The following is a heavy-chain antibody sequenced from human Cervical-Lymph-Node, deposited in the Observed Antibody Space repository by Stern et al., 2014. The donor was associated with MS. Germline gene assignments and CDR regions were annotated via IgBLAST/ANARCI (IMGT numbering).Heavy chain of an antibody. D-gene: IGHD4-17*01. CDR1: GFTFSGSA. CDR2: IRSKANSYAT. V-gene: IGHV3-73*01. CDR3: TRRAGERYHDDY. Sequence: VQLMQSGGGLVQPGGSLKLSCAASGFTFSGSAIHWVRQASGKGLEWVGRIRSKANSYATQYGASVKGRFIISRDDSKNMAYLQMNSLKTEDTAVYYCTRRAGERYHDDYWGQGTLVTVSS. J-gene: IGHJ4*02.